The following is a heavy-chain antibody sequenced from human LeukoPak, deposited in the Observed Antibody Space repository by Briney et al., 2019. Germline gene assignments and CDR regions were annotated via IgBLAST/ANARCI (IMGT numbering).Heavy chain of an antibody. CDR2: IHYSGST. V-gene: IGHV4-59*01. CDR3: ARGERLGPDF. CDR1: VDSIIGYY. Sequence: PSETLSLTCTVSVDSIIGYYWSWIRQPPGKGLEWIGYIHYSGSTNYNPSLQNRVTISVDTSRSHFSLKLSSATAADTAVYYCARGERLGPDFWGQGTLVTVSS. D-gene: IGHD1-1*01. J-gene: IGHJ4*02.